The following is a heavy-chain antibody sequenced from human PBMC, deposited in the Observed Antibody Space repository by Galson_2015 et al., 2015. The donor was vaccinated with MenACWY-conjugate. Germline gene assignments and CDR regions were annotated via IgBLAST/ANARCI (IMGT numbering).Heavy chain of an antibody. V-gene: IGHV2-70*04. J-gene: IGHJ5*02. CDR2: DDK. Sequence: DDKFYSTSLKTRLTISKDTSKNQVVLTMTNMDPVDTATYYCARGYCSGGSCWGNWFDPWGQGTLVTVSS. D-gene: IGHD2-15*01. CDR3: ARGYCSGGSCWGNWFDP.